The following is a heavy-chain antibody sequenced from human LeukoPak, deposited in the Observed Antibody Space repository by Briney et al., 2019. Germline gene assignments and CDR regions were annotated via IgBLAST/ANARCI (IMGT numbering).Heavy chain of an antibody. CDR1: GSSISSYY. CDR3: ARVSNTRRGIVVVPGALHY. D-gene: IGHD2-2*01. Sequence: SETLSLTCTVPGSSISSYYWSWIRQPPGKGLEWIGYIYYSGSTNYNPSLKSRVTISVDTSKNQFSLKLSSVTAADTAVYYCARVSNTRRGIVVVPGALHYWGQGTLVTVSS. V-gene: IGHV4-59*01. CDR2: IYYSGST. J-gene: IGHJ4*02.